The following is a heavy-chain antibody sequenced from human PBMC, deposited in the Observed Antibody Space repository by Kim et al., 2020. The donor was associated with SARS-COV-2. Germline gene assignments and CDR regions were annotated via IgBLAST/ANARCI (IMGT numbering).Heavy chain of an antibody. Sequence: GESLKMSCKGSGYSFTSYWISWVRQMPGKGLEWMGRIDPSDSYTNYSPSFQGHVTISADKSISTAYLQWSSLKASDTAMYYCARVGDIVVVPAAHYYYYGMDVWGQGTTVTVSS. J-gene: IGHJ6*02. CDR3: ARVGDIVVVPAAHYYYYGMDV. CDR2: IDPSDSYT. D-gene: IGHD2-2*01. CDR1: GYSFTSYW. V-gene: IGHV5-10-1*01.